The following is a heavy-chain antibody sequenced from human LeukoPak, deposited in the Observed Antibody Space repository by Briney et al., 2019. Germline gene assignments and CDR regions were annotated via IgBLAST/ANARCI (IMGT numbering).Heavy chain of an antibody. D-gene: IGHD2-2*01. CDR2: IGAAGDP. J-gene: IGHJ6*02. CDR3: TRAICSSTSCLHGMDV. CDR1: GFTLSTYD. Sequence: PGGSLRLSCAASGFTLSTYDMHWVRQVTGKGLEWVSTIGAAGDPYYPGSVKGRFTISRENAKNSLYLQMNSLRAGDTAVYYCTRAICSSTSCLHGMDVWGQGITVTVSS. V-gene: IGHV3-13*05.